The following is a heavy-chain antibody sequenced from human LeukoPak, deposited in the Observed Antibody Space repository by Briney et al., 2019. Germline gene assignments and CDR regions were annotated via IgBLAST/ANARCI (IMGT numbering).Heavy chain of an antibody. V-gene: IGHV7-4-1*02. Sequence: ASVKVSCKASGYTFTSYAVTWVRQAPGQGPECMGWSNTQTGNPTYAQGFTGRFVFSLDTPVSTAYLQINNLKAEDTAVYYCARDGGNYYLDYWGQGTRVTVSS. CDR3: ARDGGNYYLDY. D-gene: IGHD1-7*01. CDR2: SNTQTGNP. J-gene: IGHJ4*02. CDR1: GYTFTSYA.